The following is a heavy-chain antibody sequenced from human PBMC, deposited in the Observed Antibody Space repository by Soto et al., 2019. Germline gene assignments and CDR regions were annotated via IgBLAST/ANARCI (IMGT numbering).Heavy chain of an antibody. CDR1: GGSVSSGSYY. J-gene: IGHJ6*02. V-gene: IGHV4-61*01. CDR3: ARGAGFLERSPPCCYYGMDV. CDR2: IYYSGST. D-gene: IGHD3-3*01. Sequence: QVQLQESGPGLVKPSETLSLTCTVSGGSVSSGSYYWSWIRQPPGKGLEWIGYIYYSGSTNYNPSLKSRVTISVDTSKNQFSLKLSSVTAADTAVYYCARGAGFLERSPPCCYYGMDVWGQGTTVTVSS.